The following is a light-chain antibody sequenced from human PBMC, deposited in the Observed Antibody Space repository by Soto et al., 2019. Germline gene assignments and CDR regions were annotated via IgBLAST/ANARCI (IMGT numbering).Light chain of an antibody. CDR1: SSDVGGYSY. Sequence: QSALTQTPAASGSPGQSVAISCTGTSSDVGGYSYVSCYQQHPGKAPKLMIYEVSKRPSGVPDRFSGSKSGNTASLTVSGLQAEDEADYYCSSYARNRDVLFGGGTKLTVL. CDR3: SSYARNRDVL. V-gene: IGLV2-8*01. J-gene: IGLJ2*01. CDR2: EVS.